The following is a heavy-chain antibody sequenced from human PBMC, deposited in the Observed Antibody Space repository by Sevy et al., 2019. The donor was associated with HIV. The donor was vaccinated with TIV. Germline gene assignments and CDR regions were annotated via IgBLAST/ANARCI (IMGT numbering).Heavy chain of an antibody. CDR2: IWYDGSNK. CDR1: GFTFSSYG. D-gene: IGHD4-17*01. Sequence: GGSLRLSCAASGFTFSSYGMHWVRQAPGKGLEWVAVIWYDGSNKYYADSVKGRFTISRDNSKNTLYLQMNSLRAEDTAVYYCARDPRPPTTVTTLYGMDVWGQWTTVTVSS. CDR3: ARDPRPPTTVTTLYGMDV. V-gene: IGHV3-33*01. J-gene: IGHJ6*02.